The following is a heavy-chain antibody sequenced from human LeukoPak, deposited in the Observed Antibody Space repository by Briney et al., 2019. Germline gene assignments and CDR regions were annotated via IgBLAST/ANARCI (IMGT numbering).Heavy chain of an antibody. CDR3: ARGRFWSGYYTGSYYYYMDV. V-gene: IGHV4-61*02. CDR1: GGSISSGSYY. D-gene: IGHD3-3*01. J-gene: IGHJ6*03. Sequence: SQTLSLTCTVSGGSISSGSYYWSWIRQPAGKGLEWIGRIYTSGSTNYNPSLQSRVTISVDTSKNQFSLKLSSVTAADTAVYYCARGRFWSGYYTGSYYYYMDVWGKGTTVTVSS. CDR2: IYTSGST.